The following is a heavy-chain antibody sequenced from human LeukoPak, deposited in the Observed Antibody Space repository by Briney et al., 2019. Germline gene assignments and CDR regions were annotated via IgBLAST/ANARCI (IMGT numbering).Heavy chain of an antibody. CDR2: IYPGDSDT. CDR3: ARRDDVWGSYRYTYWFDP. V-gene: IGHV5-51*01. CDR1: GYSFTSYW. D-gene: IGHD3-16*02. J-gene: IGHJ5*02. Sequence: KFGESLKISCKGSGYSFTSYWIGWVRQMPGKGLEWMGIIYPGDSDTRYSPSFQGQVTISADKSISTAYLQWSSLKASDTAMYYCARRDDVWGSYRYTYWFDPWGQGTLVTVSS.